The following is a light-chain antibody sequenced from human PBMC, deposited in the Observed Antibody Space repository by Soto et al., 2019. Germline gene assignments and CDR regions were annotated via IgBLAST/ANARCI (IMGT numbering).Light chain of an antibody. CDR3: QKYVTSPWA. J-gene: IGKJ1*01. CDR1: QIVSSSF. V-gene: IGKV3-20*01. CDR2: GAS. Sequence: TVFTHSPGTLSSSQLERANRSFIASQIVSSSFLAWYQQKPGQAPRLLIYGASNRATGIPDRFSGSGSGTDFTLTISRLEPEDFAVYYCQKYVTSPWAFGQGTKVDIK.